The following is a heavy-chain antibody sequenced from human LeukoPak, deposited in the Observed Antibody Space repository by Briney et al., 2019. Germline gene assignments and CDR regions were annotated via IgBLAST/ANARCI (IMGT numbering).Heavy chain of an antibody. J-gene: IGHJ4*02. CDR2: IYYSGTT. V-gene: IGHV4-59*08. CDR3: ARLGPIVVVPAARYFDY. Sequence: PSETLSLTCTVSGGSISSHYWSWIRQPPGKGLEWIGYIYYSGTTNYNPSLKSRVTISVDTSKNQFSLKLSSVTAADTAVYYCARLGPIVVVPAARYFDYWGQGTLVTVSS. D-gene: IGHD2-2*01. CDR1: GGSISSHY.